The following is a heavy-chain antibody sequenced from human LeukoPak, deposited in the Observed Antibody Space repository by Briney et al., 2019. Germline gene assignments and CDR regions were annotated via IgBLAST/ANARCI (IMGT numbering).Heavy chain of an antibody. CDR3: AKDFSSSWYLGYYYYGMDV. D-gene: IGHD6-13*01. CDR2: ISGSGGST. V-gene: IGHV3-23*01. J-gene: IGHJ6*02. CDR1: EFTFSSYA. Sequence: GGSLRLSCAASEFTFSSYAMSGGRQAPGKGLDWVSAISGSGGSTYYADSVKGRFTISRDNSKNTLYLQMNSLRAEDTAVYYCAKDFSSSWYLGYYYYGMDVCGQGTTVTVSS.